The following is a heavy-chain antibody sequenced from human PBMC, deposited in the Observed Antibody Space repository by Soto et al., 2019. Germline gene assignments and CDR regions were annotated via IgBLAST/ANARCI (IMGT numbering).Heavy chain of an antibody. J-gene: IGHJ4*02. CDR1: GYTLTELS. D-gene: IGHD3-9*01. CDR2: FDPEDGET. V-gene: IGHV1-24*01. Sequence: ASVKVSCKVSGYTLTELSMHWVRQAPGKGLEWMGGFDPEDGETIYAQKFQGRVTMTEDTSTDTAYMELSSLRSEDTAVYYCGTHGQRLDYDILAGYPSPRFGCWGKGTLVTVSS. CDR3: GTHGQRLDYDILAGYPSPRFGC.